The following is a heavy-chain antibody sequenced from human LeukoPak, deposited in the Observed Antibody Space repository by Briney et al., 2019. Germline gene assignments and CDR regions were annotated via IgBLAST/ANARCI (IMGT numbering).Heavy chain of an antibody. CDR3: AKGEYYDSSGSPFDY. CDR2: ISGSGGST. CDR1: GFTFSSYA. V-gene: IGHV3-23*01. D-gene: IGHD3-22*01. J-gene: IGHJ4*02. Sequence: PGGSLRLSCAASGFTFSSYAMSWVRQAPGKGLEWVSAISGSGGSTYYADSVKGRFTISRDNSKNTLYLQMNSLRAEDTAVYYCAKGEYYDSSGSPFDYWGQGTLVTVSS.